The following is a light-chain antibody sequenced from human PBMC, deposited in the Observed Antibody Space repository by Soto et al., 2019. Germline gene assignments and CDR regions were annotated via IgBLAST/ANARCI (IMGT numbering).Light chain of an antibody. J-gene: IGKJ5*01. CDR3: QQLNSYPRVT. CDR1: QGISSY. Sequence: DIQLTQSPSFLSASVGDRVTITCRAGQGISSYLAWYQQKPGKAPKLLIYAASTLQSGVPSRFSGSGSGTEFTLTISSLQPEDFATYYCQQLNSYPRVTFGQGTRLEIK. V-gene: IGKV1-9*01. CDR2: AAS.